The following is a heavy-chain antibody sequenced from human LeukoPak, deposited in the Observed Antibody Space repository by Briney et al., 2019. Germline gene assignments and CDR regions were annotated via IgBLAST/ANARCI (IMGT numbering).Heavy chain of an antibody. CDR3: ARASRWGYDRYFDL. V-gene: IGHV4-59*12. CDR2: IYYSGST. D-gene: IGHD2-21*01. J-gene: IGHJ2*01. Sequence: PSETLSLTCTVSGGSISSYYWSWIRQPPGKGLEWIGYIYYSGSTNYNPSLKSRVTISVDTSKNQFSLKLSSVTAADTAVYYCARASRWGYDRYFDLWGRGTLVTVSS. CDR1: GGSISSYY.